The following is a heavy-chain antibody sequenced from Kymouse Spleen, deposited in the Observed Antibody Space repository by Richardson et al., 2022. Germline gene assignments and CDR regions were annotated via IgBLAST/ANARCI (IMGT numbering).Heavy chain of an antibody. CDR3: AKDGLELPMVRGVTTYYYYYGMDV. J-gene: IGHJ6*02. Sequence: QVQLVESGGGVVQPGRSLRLSCAASGFTFSSYGMHWVRQAPGKGLEWVAVISYDGSNKYYADSVKGRFTISRDNSKNTLYLQMNSLRAEDTAVYYCAKDGLELPMVRGVTTYYYYYGMDVWGQGTTVTVSS. CDR1: GFTFSSYG. D-gene: IGHD3-10*01. CDR2: ISYDGSNK. V-gene: IGHV3-30*18.